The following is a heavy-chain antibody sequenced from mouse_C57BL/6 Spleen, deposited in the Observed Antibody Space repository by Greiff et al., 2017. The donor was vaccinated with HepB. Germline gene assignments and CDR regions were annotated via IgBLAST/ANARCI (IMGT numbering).Heavy chain of an antibody. J-gene: IGHJ2*01. CDR2: INPGSGGT. CDR1: GYAFTNYL. V-gene: IGHV1-54*01. Sequence: VQLQQSGAELVRPGTSVKVSCKASGYAFTNYLIEWVKQRPGQGLEWIGVINPGSGGTNYNEKFKGKATLTADKSSSTAYMQLSSLTSEDSAVYFCARAGGNYDYFDYWGQGTTLTVSS. D-gene: IGHD2-1*01. CDR3: ARAGGNYDYFDY.